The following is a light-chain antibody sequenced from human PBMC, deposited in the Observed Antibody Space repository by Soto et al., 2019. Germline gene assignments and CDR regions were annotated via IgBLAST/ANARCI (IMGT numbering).Light chain of an antibody. CDR2: EDS. CDR3: YSTDSSGNHGV. V-gene: IGLV3-10*01. J-gene: IGLJ2*01. CDR1: TLPAKY. Sequence: SYELTQPPSVSVSPGQTARITCSGDTLPAKYGYWYQQKSGQAPVLVIYEDSKRPSGIPERFSGSRSGTMATLTISGAQVEDEGDYYCYSTDSSGNHGVFGGGTKVTVL.